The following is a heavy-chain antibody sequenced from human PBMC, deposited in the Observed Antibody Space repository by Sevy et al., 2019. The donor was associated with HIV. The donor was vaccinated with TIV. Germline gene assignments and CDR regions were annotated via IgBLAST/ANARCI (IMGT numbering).Heavy chain of an antibody. CDR2: ISNSGTTI. D-gene: IGHD4-17*01. CDR1: GFTFSSYE. V-gene: IGHV3-48*03. Sequence: GSLRLSCAASGFTFSSYEMNWVRQAPGKGLEWVSYISNSGTTISYSDSVRGRFSISRDNARNSLYLQMNSLRAEDTAVYYCARDLPPSATSVAHFDYWGQGTLVTVSS. J-gene: IGHJ4*02. CDR3: ARDLPPSATSVAHFDY.